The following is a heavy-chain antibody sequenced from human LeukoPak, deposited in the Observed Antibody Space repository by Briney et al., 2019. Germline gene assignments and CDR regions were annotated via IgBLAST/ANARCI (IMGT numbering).Heavy chain of an antibody. J-gene: IGHJ4*02. Sequence: GGSLRLSCAASGFSFRSFAMSWVRQAPGKGLEWVAGISDSGRDTRYADSVKGRFTISRDNSRDTLYLQVNNLRDDDSAIYYRATKYSGLSPFYYWGQGTLVTVSS. CDR3: ATKYSGLSPFYY. V-gene: IGHV3-23*01. CDR2: ISDSGRDT. CDR1: GFSFRSFA. D-gene: IGHD2-21*01.